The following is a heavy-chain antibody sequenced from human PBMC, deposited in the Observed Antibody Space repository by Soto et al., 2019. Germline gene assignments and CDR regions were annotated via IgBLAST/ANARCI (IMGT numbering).Heavy chain of an antibody. CDR1: GFTFSSYA. J-gene: IGHJ4*02. D-gene: IGHD6-13*01. CDR2: ISYDGSNK. V-gene: IGHV3-30-3*01. CDR3: ARDQPGIAAAGRVDY. Sequence: GGSLRLSCAASGFTFSSYAMHWVRQAPGKGLEWVAVISYDGSNKYYADSVKGRFTISRDNSKNTLYLQMNSLRAEDTAVYYCARDQPGIAAAGRVDYWGQGTLVTVSS.